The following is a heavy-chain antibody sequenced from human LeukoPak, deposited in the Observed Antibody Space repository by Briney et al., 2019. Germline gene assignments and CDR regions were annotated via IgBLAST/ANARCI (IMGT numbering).Heavy chain of an antibody. CDR3: AKEIHAVAVAGINY. CDR1: GFTFSSYS. J-gene: IGHJ4*02. CDR2: ISSSSSYI. V-gene: IGHV3-21*04. Sequence: GGSLRLSCAASGFTFSSYSMNWVRQAPGKGLEWVSSISSSSSYIYYADSVKGRFTISRDNSKNTLYLQMNSLRAEDTAVYYCAKEIHAVAVAGINYWGQGTLVTVSS. D-gene: IGHD6-19*01.